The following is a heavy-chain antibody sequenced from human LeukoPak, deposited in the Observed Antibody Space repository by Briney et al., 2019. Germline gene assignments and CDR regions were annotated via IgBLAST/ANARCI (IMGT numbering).Heavy chain of an antibody. D-gene: IGHD2/OR15-2a*01. V-gene: IGHV1-69*05. Sequence: ASVKVSCKASEGTFSSYAISWVRQAPGQGLEWMGGIIPIFGTANYAQKFQGRVTITTDESTSTAYMELSSLRSEDTAVYYCARERNDYNYYYYMDVWGKGTTVTVSS. CDR3: ARERNDYNYYYYMDV. CDR2: IIPIFGTA. J-gene: IGHJ6*03. CDR1: EGTFSSYA.